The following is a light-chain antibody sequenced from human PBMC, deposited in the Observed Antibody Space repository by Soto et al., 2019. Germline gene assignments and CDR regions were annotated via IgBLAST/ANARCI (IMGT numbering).Light chain of an antibody. CDR3: SSYASSSTPVV. Sequence: QSALTQPASASGSPGQSFTISCTGTSSDVGGYNYVSWYQQHPGKAPKLMIYDVSKRPSGVSNRFSGSKSGNTASLTISGLQAEDEADYDCSSYASSSTPVVFGGGTKLTVL. CDR2: DVS. CDR1: SSDVGGYNY. J-gene: IGLJ2*01. V-gene: IGLV2-14*01.